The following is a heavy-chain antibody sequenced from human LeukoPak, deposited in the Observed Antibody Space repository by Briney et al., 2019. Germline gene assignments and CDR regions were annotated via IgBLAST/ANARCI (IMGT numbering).Heavy chain of an antibody. CDR1: GFTFSSHA. V-gene: IGHV3-23*01. D-gene: IGHD6-19*01. J-gene: IGHJ4*02. CDR2: ISGSGGST. Sequence: GGSLRLSCAASGFTFSSHAMSWVRQAPGKGLEWVSGISGSGGSTYYADSVKGRFTISRDNSKNTLYLQMNSLRAEDTAVYYCAKDAGPYSSGWYYYWGQGTLVTVSS. CDR3: AKDAGPYSSGWYYY.